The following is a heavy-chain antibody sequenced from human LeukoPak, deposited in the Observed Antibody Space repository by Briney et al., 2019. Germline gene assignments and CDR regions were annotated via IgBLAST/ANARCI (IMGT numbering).Heavy chain of an antibody. CDR3: AKTQLYYYDSSGYSD. D-gene: IGHD3-22*01. CDR2: ISGSGGST. CDR1: GFTFSSYA. V-gene: IGHV3-23*01. Sequence: GGSLRLSCAASGFTFSSYAMSWVRQAPGKGLEWVSAISGSGGSTYHADSVKGRFTISRENSKNTLYLQMNSLRAEDTAVYYCAKTQLYYYDSSGYSDWGQGTLVTVSS. J-gene: IGHJ4*02.